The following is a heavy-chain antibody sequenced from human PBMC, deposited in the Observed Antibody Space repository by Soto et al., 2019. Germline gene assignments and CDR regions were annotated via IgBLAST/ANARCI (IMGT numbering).Heavy chain of an antibody. V-gene: IGHV3-15*01. CDR3: TTGDYYGSGSYYD. CDR1: GFTFSNAW. D-gene: IGHD3-10*01. Sequence: EVQLVESGGGLVKPGGSLRLSCAASGFTFSNAWMSWVRQAPGKGLEWVGRIKSKTDGGTTDYAAPMKGRFTISRDDSKNTLYLQMNSLKTEDTAVYYCTTGDYYGSGSYYDWGQGTLVTVSS. CDR2: IKSKTDGGTT. J-gene: IGHJ4*02.